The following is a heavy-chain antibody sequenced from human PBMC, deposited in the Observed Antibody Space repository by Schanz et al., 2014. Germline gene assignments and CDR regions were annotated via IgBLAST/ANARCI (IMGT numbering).Heavy chain of an antibody. Sequence: QVQLVESGGGVVQPGRSLRLSCAASGFTFSSYGMHWVRQAPGKGLEWVSLIWYDGSSKNDADSVQGRFTISRDNYKNTLVLQMNSLRDDDTAAYYCARGGSSRYDISICYMDVWGKGTPVTVSS. D-gene: IGHD5-12*01. J-gene: IGHJ6*03. V-gene: IGHV3-33*01. CDR1: GFTFSSYG. CDR3: ARGGSSRYDISICYMDV. CDR2: IWYDGSSK.